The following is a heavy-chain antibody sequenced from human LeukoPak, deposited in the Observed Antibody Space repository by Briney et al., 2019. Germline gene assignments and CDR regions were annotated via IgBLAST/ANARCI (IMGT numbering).Heavy chain of an antibody. J-gene: IGHJ5*02. CDR2: ISYSGRT. CDR1: GGSTSSYY. V-gene: IGHV4-59*01. Sequence: SETLSLTCTVSGGSTSSYYCSWIRQPPGKGLEWIGYISYSGRTNYNPSLKSRVTVSVDTSKNQFSLKLSSVTAADTAVYYCARLGSNNWFDPWGQGTLVTVSS. CDR3: ARLGSNNWFDP.